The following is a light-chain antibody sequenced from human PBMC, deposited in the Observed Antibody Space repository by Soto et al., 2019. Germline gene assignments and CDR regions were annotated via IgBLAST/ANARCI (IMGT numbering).Light chain of an antibody. J-gene: IGKJ1*01. Sequence: DLQMTQSPSTVSASVGDRVTMTCRASQSISSWLAWYQQKPGKAPKLLIYDASSLESGVPSRFSGSGSGTEFTLTISSLQPDDFATYYCQQYNSYSGTFGQGTKVDIK. V-gene: IGKV1-5*01. CDR2: DAS. CDR3: QQYNSYSGT. CDR1: QSISSW.